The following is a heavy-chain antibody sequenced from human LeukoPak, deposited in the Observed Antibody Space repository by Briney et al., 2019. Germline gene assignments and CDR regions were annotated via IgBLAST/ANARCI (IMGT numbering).Heavy chain of an antibody. CDR1: GFTVSSNY. J-gene: IGHJ4*02. CDR3: ARGSGYYTYYFDY. D-gene: IGHD3-22*01. CDR2: IYSGGST. Sequence: PGGSLRPSCAASGFTVSSNYMSWVRQAPGKGLEWVSVIYSGGSTYYADSVKGRFTISRDNSKNTLYLQMNSLRAEDTAVYYCARGSGYYTYYFDYWGQGTLVTVSS. V-gene: IGHV3-53*01.